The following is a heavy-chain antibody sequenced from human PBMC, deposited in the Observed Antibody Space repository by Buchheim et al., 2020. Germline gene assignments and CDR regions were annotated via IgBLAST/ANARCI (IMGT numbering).Heavy chain of an antibody. V-gene: IGHV3-48*03. J-gene: IGHJ6*02. CDR2: ISSSCSTI. CDR1: GFTFSSYE. Sequence: EVQLVESGGGLVQPGGSLRLSCAASGFTFSSYEMNWVRQAPGKGLEWVSYISSSCSTIYYADSVKGRFTISRDNAKNSPYLQMNSLRADDTAVYYCAREVRLYYYYGMDVWGQGTT. D-gene: IGHD2-2*01. CDR3: AREVRLYYYYGMDV.